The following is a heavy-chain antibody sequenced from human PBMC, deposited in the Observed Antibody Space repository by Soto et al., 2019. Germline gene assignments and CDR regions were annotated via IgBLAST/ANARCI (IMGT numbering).Heavy chain of an antibody. CDR1: GYTLTELS. V-gene: IGHV1-24*01. D-gene: IGHD3-10*01. CDR2: FDTEDGET. J-gene: IGHJ5*02. CDR3: ATGWGVRGVQWFDP. Sequence: QVQLVQSGAEVKKPGASVKVSCKVSGYTLTELSMHWVRQAPGKGLEWMGGFDTEDGETIYAQKFQGRVTMPENTSIDTANVGLSSLRSENTAVYYCATGWGVRGVQWFDPWGQGTLVTVSS.